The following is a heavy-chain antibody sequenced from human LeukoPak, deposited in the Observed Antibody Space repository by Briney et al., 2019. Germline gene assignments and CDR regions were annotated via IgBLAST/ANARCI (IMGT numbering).Heavy chain of an antibody. CDR3: ARDRTNGVLSKVWFDP. V-gene: IGHV4-4*07. D-gene: IGHD2-8*01. CDR1: GGSISSYY. J-gene: IGHJ5*02. Sequence: KPSETPSLTCTVSGGSISSYYWSWIRQPAGKGLEWIGRIYTSGSTNYNPSLKSRVTMSVDTSKNQFSLKLSSVTAADTAVYYCARDRTNGVLSKVWFDPWGQGTLVTVSS. CDR2: IYTSGST.